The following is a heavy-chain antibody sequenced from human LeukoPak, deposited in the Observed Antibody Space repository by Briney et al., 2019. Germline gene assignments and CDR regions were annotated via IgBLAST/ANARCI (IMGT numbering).Heavy chain of an antibody. CDR1: GYTFTSYD. D-gene: IGHD3-22*01. CDR3: ARGRPYYYDSSGYYYTDY. J-gene: IGHJ4*02. Sequence: ASVKVSCKASGYTFTSYDINWVRQATGQGLEWMGWMNPNSGNTGYAQKFQGRVTMTRNTSINTAYMELSSLRSEDTAVYYCARGRPYYYDSSGYYYTDYWGQGTLVTVSS. CDR2: MNPNSGNT. V-gene: IGHV1-8*01.